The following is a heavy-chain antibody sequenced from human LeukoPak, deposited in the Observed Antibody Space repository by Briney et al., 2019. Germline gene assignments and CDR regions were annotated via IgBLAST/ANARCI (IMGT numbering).Heavy chain of an antibody. D-gene: IGHD6-19*01. CDR2: ISGSGGST. CDR1: GFTFSSYG. J-gene: IGHJ4*02. Sequence: GGSLRLSCAASGFTFSSYGMSWVRQAPGKGLEWVSAISGSGGSTYYTDSVKGRFTISRDNSKNALYLQMNSLRAEDTAVYYCARSYSSGFDWGQGTLVTVSS. V-gene: IGHV3-23*01. CDR3: ARSYSSGFD.